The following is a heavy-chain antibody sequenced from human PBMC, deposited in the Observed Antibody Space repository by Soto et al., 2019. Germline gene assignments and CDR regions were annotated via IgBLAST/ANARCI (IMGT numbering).Heavy chain of an antibody. V-gene: IGHV1-2*04. CDR1: GYTFTGYY. Sequence: ASVKVSCKASGYTFTGYYIHWVRQAPGQRLEWMGWINPNSGGTNYAQKFQGWVTMARDTSISTAYMELSRLRSDDTAVYYCARLYYYDTSGYYYVEDVWGQGTLVTVSS. CDR2: INPNSGGT. D-gene: IGHD3-22*01. CDR3: ARLYYYDTSGYYYVEDV. J-gene: IGHJ4*02.